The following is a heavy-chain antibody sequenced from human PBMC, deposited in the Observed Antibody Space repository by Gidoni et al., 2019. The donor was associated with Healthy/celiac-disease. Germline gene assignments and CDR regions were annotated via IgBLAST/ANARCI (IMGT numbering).Heavy chain of an antibody. CDR2: IYSGGST. CDR3: ARETGITGTTRYFDY. Sequence: EVQLVESGGGLVQPGGSLRLSCAASGFTVSSNYMSWVRQAPGKGLEWVSVIYSGGSTYYADSVKGRFTISRDNSKNTLYLQMNSLRAEDTAVYYCARETGITGTTRYFDYWGQGTLVTVSS. CDR1: GFTVSSNY. D-gene: IGHD1-7*01. J-gene: IGHJ4*02. V-gene: IGHV3-66*01.